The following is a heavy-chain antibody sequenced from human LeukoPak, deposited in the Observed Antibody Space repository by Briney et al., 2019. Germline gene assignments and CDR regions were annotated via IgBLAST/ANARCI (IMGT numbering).Heavy chain of an antibody. CDR2: INLDGRQR. D-gene: IGHD3-3*01. V-gene: IGHV3-7*01. CDR1: GFTFSNYW. CDR3: ARGDPDISFGVVGEAFDI. J-gene: IGHJ3*02. Sequence: GGSLRLSCVVSGFTFSNYWMSWVRQAPGKGLEWVANINLDGRQRFYVDSVKGRFTISRASTENSLYLQMNSLRAEDTAVYYCARGDPDISFGVVGEAFDIWGQGTMVTVSS.